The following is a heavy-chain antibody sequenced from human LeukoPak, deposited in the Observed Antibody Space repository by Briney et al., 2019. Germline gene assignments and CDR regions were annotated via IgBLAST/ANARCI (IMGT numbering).Heavy chain of an antibody. Sequence: GGSLRLSCAASGFTFDDYAMHWVRQAPGKGLEWVSGISWNSGSIDYADSVKGRFTISRDNAKNSLYLQMNSLRAEDTALYYCTKDNMGDYYGSGSYYIDYYFDYWGQGTLVTVSS. J-gene: IGHJ4*02. CDR1: GFTFDDYA. CDR3: TKDNMGDYYGSGSYYIDYYFDY. CDR2: ISWNSGSI. V-gene: IGHV3-9*01. D-gene: IGHD3-10*01.